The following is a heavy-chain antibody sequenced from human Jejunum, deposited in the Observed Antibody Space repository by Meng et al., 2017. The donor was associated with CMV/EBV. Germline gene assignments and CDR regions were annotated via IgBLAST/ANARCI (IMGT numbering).Heavy chain of an antibody. D-gene: IGHD5-18*01. CDR3: ARVLFSYGLGARFDF. V-gene: IGHV3-7*01. CDR1: GFAFDTFW. Sequence: GFAFDTFWMGWGRQAPGKGLEWVASIKHDESEEYYLDSVRGRFTISRDIAKSSLDLQMSSLRAEDTAVYYCARVLFSYGLGARFDFWGQGTLVTVSS. J-gene: IGHJ4*02. CDR2: IKHDESEE.